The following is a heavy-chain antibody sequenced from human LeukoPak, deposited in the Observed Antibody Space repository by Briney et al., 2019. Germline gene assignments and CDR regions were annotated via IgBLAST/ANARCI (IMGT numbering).Heavy chain of an antibody. V-gene: IGHV3-53*01. CDR2: IYSGGST. D-gene: IGHD6-13*01. Sequence: GGSLRLSCAASGFTVSSNYMSWVRQAPGKGLEWVSVIYSGGSTYYADSVKGRFTISRDNSKNTLYLQMNSLRAEDTAVYYCARVPYSSSWSYFDYWGQGTLVTVSS. J-gene: IGHJ4*02. CDR1: GFTVSSNY. CDR3: ARVPYSSSWSYFDY.